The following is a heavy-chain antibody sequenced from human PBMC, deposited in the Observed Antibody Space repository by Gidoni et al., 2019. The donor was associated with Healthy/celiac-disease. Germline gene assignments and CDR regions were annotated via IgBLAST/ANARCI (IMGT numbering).Heavy chain of an antibody. CDR3: ARVDLLWFGELYDYYYMDV. Sequence: QVQLVQSGAEVKKPGASVKVSCKASGYTFTSYGISWVRQAPGQGLEWMGWISAYNGNTNYAQKLQGRVTMTTDTSTSTAYMELRSLRSDDTAVYYCARVDLLWFGELYDYYYMDVWGKGTTVTVSS. J-gene: IGHJ6*03. D-gene: IGHD3-10*01. CDR1: GYTFTSYG. V-gene: IGHV1-18*04. CDR2: ISAYNGNT.